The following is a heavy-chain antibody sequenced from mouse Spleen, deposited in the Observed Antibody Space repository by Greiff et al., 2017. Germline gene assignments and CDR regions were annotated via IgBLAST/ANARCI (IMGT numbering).Heavy chain of an antibody. V-gene: IGHV1-19*01. Sequence: VQLQQSGPVLVKPGASVKMSCKASGYTFTDYYMNWVKQSHGKSLEWIGVINPYNGGTSYNQKFKGKATLTVDKSSSTAYMELNSLTSEDSAVYYCARNGYYVRTLYAMDYWGQGTSVTVSS. CDR1: GYTFTDYY. CDR2: INPYNGGT. J-gene: IGHJ4*01. CDR3: ARNGYYVRTLYAMDY. D-gene: IGHD2-3*01.